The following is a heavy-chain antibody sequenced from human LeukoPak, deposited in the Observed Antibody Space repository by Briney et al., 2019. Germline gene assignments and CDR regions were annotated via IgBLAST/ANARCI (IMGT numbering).Heavy chain of an antibody. Sequence: SQTLSLTCTVSGGSISSGGYHWSWIRQHPGKGLEWIGYIYYSGSTYYNPSLKSRVTISVDTSKNQFSLKLSSVTAADTAVYYCARALLPQGPHYYYGSGSIEGFDYWGQGTLVTVSS. CDR1: GGSISSGGYH. CDR3: ARALLPQGPHYYYGSGSIEGFDY. J-gene: IGHJ4*02. CDR2: IYYSGST. V-gene: IGHV4-31*03. D-gene: IGHD3-10*01.